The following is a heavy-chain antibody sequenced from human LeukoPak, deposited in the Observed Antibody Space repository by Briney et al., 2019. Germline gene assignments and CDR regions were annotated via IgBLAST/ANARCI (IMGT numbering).Heavy chain of an antibody. CDR1: GGTFSSYA. CDR3: ARSLAPMIAVAQEAFDI. CDR2: IIPIFGTA. V-gene: IGHV1-69*05. J-gene: IGHJ3*02. D-gene: IGHD6-19*01. Sequence: ASVKVSCKASGGTFSSYAISWVRQAPGQGLEWMGGIIPIFGTANYAQKFQGRVTITTDESTSTAYMELSSLRSEDTAVYYCARSLAPMIAVAQEAFDIWGQGTMVTVSS.